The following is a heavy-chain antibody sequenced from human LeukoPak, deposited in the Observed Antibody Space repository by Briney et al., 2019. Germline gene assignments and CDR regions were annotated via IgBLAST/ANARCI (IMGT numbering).Heavy chain of an antibody. D-gene: IGHD1-7*01. CDR2: IKSKTDGGTT. Sequence: GVSLRLSCAASGFTFSNAWMSWVRRAPGKGLEWVVRIKSKTDGGTTDYAAPVKGRFTISRDDSKNTVNQQINSLKTEDTAVYYCTTEPRITGTTWGQGTLVTVSS. J-gene: IGHJ5*02. V-gene: IGHV3-15*01. CDR3: TTEPRITGTT. CDR1: GFTFSNAW.